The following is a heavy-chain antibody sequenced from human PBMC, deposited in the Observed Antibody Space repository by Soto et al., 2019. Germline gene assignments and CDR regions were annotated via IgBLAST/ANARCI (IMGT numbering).Heavy chain of an antibody. CDR3: ARTDSDFYGLDV. D-gene: IGHD5-18*01. V-gene: IGHV3-13*01. CDR1: GFTFRNYD. J-gene: IGHJ6*02. Sequence: EVQLVESGGGLVQPGGSLRLSCEASGFTFRNYDMHWVRQGTGKGLEWVSGISAAGDTDYADSVEGRFTISRENAQNSFFLQMNSLRVGDTAVYYCARTDSDFYGLDVWGQGTTVIVSS. CDR2: ISAAGDT.